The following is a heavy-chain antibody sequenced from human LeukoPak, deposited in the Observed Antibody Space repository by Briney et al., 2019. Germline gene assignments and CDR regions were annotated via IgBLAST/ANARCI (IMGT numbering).Heavy chain of an antibody. CDR2: ISAYNGNT. CDR3: ARDAKYYDFWSGYCWFDP. J-gene: IGHJ5*02. CDR1: GYTFTSYG. Sequence: ASVKVSCKASGYTFTSYGISWVRQAPGQGLEWMGWISAYNGNTNYAQKLQGRVTMTTDTSTSTAYMELRSLRSDDTAVYYCARDAKYYDFWSGYCWFDPWGQGTLVTVS. D-gene: IGHD3-3*01. V-gene: IGHV1-18*01.